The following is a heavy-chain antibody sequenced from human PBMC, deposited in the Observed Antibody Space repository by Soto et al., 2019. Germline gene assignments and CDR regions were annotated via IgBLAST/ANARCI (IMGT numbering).Heavy chain of an antibody. CDR2: IYSDDNT. D-gene: IGHD3-3*01. CDR1: GFTVSSNY. V-gene: IGHV3-53*04. Sequence: GGSLRLSCAASGFTVSSNYMNWVRQAPGKGQEGVAVIYSDDNTYYADSVQGRFTISRHNSKNTLHLQMNSLRIEDTAVYFCARENDFWHSYGTYHSYLDVWGKGTTVTVSS. J-gene: IGHJ6*03. CDR3: ARENDFWHSYGTYHSYLDV.